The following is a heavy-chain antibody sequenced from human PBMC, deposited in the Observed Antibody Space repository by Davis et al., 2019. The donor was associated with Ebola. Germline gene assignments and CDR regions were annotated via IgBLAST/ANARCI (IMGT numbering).Heavy chain of an antibody. CDR1: GYTFTGYY. Sequence: ASVKVSCKASGYTFTGYYMHWVRQAPGQGLEWMGWISAYNGNTNYAQKLQGRVTMTTDTSTSTAYMELRSLRSDDTAVYYCARTITMILGGWFDPWGQGTLVTVSS. D-gene: IGHD3-22*01. CDR2: ISAYNGNT. CDR3: ARTITMILGGWFDP. V-gene: IGHV1-18*04. J-gene: IGHJ5*02.